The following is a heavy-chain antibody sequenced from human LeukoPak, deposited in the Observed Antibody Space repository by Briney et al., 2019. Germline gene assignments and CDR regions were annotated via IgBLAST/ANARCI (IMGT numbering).Heavy chain of an antibody. CDR2: ISAYNGNT. Sequence: ASVKVSCKASGYTFTSYGISWVRQAPGKGLEWMGWISAYNGNTNYAQRLQGRVTMTTDTSTSTAYMELRSLRSDDTAVYYCARVSGYFDIAGYWGQGTLVTVSS. D-gene: IGHD3-22*01. CDR1: GYTFTSYG. J-gene: IGHJ4*02. V-gene: IGHV1-18*01. CDR3: ARVSGYFDIAGY.